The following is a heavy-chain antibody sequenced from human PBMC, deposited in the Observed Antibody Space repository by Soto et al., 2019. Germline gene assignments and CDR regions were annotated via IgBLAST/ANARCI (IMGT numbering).Heavy chain of an antibody. D-gene: IGHD5-18*01. Sequence: SETLSLTCTLSGGSFSPNYWAWFRQPPGKGLEWIGYIYYGGTTSYNPSLKSRVTITLETSTSQFSLRLTSVTASDTAVYYCARRYGSCLDYWGQGTLVTVSS. J-gene: IGHJ4*02. CDR1: GGSFSPNY. CDR3: ARRYGSCLDY. V-gene: IGHV4-59*08. CDR2: IYYGGTT.